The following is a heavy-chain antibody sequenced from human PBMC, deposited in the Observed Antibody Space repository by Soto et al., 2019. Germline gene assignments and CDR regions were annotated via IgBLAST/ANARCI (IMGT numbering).Heavy chain of an antibody. CDR2: IYYSGST. V-gene: IGHV4-30-4*02. Sequence: PSETLSLTCNVSGGSISSGDYYWSWIRQPPGKGLEWIGYIYYSGSTYYNPSLKSRVTISVDTSKNQFSLKLSSVTAADTAVYYCARERHDYYDSSGYLDYWGQGTLVTVSS. CDR3: ARERHDYYDSSGYLDY. CDR1: GGSISSGDYY. J-gene: IGHJ4*02. D-gene: IGHD3-22*01.